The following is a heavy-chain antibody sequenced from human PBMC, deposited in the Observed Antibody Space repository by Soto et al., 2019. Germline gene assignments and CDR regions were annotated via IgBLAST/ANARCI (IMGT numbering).Heavy chain of an antibody. Sequence: SETLSLTCAVYGGSFSDYYWSWIRQPPGKGLQWIGEVNHSGSTNYNPSLKSRVTISLDTSKNQFSLKLSSVTAADTAVYYCASLSYGYCSGGSCYDIWGQGTMVTVSS. CDR3: ASLSYGYCSGGSCYDI. D-gene: IGHD2-15*01. CDR1: GGSFSDYY. V-gene: IGHV4-34*01. CDR2: VNHSGST. J-gene: IGHJ3*02.